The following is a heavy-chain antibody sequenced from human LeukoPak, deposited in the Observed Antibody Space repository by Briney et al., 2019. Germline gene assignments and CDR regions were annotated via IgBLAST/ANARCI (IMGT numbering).Heavy chain of an antibody. CDR3: AKDNEGYYMDV. J-gene: IGHJ6*03. D-gene: IGHD1-1*01. CDR1: GFTFRSFA. V-gene: IGHV3-23*01. CDR2: VSFRIDTT. Sequence: GGSLRLSCAASGFTFRSFAMSWVRQAPGKGLEWVSAVSFRIDTTYYADSVKGRFTISRDNSKSTLYLQMDSLRVEDTALYYCAKDNEGYYMDVWGKGTTVTVSS.